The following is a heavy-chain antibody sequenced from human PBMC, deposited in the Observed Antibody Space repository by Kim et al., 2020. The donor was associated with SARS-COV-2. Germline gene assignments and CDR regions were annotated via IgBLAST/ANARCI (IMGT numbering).Heavy chain of an antibody. CDR1: GGSISSGGYY. Sequence: SETLSLTCTVSGGSISSGGYYWSWIRQHPGKGLEWIGYIYYSGSTYYNPSLKSRVTISVDTSKNQFSLKLSSVTAADTAVYYCARDPEENPITMVRGASGAFDIWGQGTMVTVSS. D-gene: IGHD3-10*01. CDR3: ARDPEENPITMVRGASGAFDI. V-gene: IGHV4-31*03. CDR2: IYYSGST. J-gene: IGHJ3*02.